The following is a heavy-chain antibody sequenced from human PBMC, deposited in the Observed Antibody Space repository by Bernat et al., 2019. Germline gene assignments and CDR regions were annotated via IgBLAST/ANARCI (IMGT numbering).Heavy chain of an antibody. V-gene: IGHV4-59*01. J-gene: IGHJ5*02. D-gene: IGHD3-3*01. CDR1: GGPISSYY. CDR2: IYYSGST. CDR3: AREERFLEWSVNWFDP. Sequence: QVQLQESGPGLVKPSETLSLTCTVSGGPISSYYWSWIRQPPGKGLEWIGYIYYSGSTNYNPSLKSRVTISVDTSKNQFSLKLSSVTAADTAVYYCAREERFLEWSVNWFDPWGQGTLVTVSS.